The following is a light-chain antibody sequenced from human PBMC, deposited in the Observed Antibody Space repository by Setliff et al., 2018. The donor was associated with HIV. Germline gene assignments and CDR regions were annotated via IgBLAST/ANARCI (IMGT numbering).Light chain of an antibody. Sequence: QSVLAQPRSVSGSPGQSVAISCTGTSSYVGAYNYVSWYQQHPVKAPKLMLYDVTNRPSGVPDRFSGAKSGNRGSLTISGLEADDEADYYCWSYGGMSWGVGTGTRSRS. CDR1: SSYVGAYNY. CDR2: DVT. CDR3: WSYGGMSWG. J-gene: IGLJ1*01. V-gene: IGLV2-11*01.